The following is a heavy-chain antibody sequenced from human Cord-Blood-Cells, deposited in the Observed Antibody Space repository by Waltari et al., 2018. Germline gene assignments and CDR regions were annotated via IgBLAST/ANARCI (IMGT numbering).Heavy chain of an antibody. CDR2: ISYDGSNK. V-gene: IGHV3-30*18. CDR1: GFTFSSYG. Sequence: QVQLVESGGGVVQPGRSLRLSCAASGFTFSSYGMHWVRQAPGKGLEGVAVISYDGSNKYYADSVKGRFTIARDKSKNTLYLQMNSLRAEDTAVYYCAKDWGSSSSLFDYWGQGTLVTVSS. J-gene: IGHJ4*02. CDR3: AKDWGSSSSLFDY. D-gene: IGHD6-6*01.